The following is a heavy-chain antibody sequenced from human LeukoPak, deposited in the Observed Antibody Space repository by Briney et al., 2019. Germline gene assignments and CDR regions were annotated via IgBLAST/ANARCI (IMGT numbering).Heavy chain of an antibody. CDR1: GFTFSSYA. Sequence: GRSLRLSCAASGFTFSSYAMHWVRQAPGKGLEWVAVISYDGSNKYYADSVKGRFTISRDNSKNTLYLQMYSLRAEDTAVYYCAREGDYSTMPDDYWGQGTLVTVSS. D-gene: IGHD4-17*01. V-gene: IGHV3-30*04. J-gene: IGHJ4*02. CDR2: ISYDGSNK. CDR3: AREGDYSTMPDDY.